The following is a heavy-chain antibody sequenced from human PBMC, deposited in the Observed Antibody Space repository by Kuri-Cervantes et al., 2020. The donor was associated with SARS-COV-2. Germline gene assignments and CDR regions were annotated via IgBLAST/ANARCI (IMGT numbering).Heavy chain of an antibody. CDR2: IKSRADGGTR. Sequence: GESLKISYAASGFIFSNAWMSWVRQAPGKGLEWIGRIKSRADGGTRDYVAPVKGRFTLSRDDSTNTLYLQMNSLKTEDTAVYYCTTGSVRGQWLEPRRHDGFDLWGQGTMVTVSS. CDR1: GFIFSNAW. CDR3: TTGSVRGQWLEPRRHDGFDL. D-gene: IGHD6-19*01. J-gene: IGHJ3*01. V-gene: IGHV3-15*01.